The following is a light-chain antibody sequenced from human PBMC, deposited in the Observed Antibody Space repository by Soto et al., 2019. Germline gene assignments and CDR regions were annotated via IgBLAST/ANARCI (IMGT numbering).Light chain of an antibody. V-gene: IGKV1-9*01. J-gene: IGKJ4*01. Sequence: IQLTQSPSSLSASVGDRVTITCRASQGITSYLAWYQQRPGKAPGLLIYSASTLQSGVPSRFSGSGYGTDFSLTISNLQPEDFATYYCQQLYSHPLTFCGGTKVEIK. CDR3: QQLYSHPLT. CDR2: SAS. CDR1: QGITSY.